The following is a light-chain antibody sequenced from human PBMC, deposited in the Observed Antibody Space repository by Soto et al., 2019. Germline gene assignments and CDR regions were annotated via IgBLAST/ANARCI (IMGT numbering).Light chain of an antibody. CDR3: QQLNAYPLT. J-gene: IGKJ4*01. CDR1: QGRSTY. CDR2: AAS. V-gene: IGKV1-9*01. Sequence: DIQLTQSPALLSASVGARVTITGRASQGRSTYLAWYQQTSGKAPKLLISAASTLQRGVPSRFSGSGSGTQLTLTISSLQPEDCATYDCQQLNAYPLTFGGGTRVEIK.